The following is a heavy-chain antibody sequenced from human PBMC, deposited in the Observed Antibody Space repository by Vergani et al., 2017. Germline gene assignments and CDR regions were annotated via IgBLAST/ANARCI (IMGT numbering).Heavy chain of an antibody. D-gene: IGHD3-10*01. CDR3: ARVASMVEPLGAFDI. V-gene: IGHV1-2*02. J-gene: IGHJ3*02. Sequence: QVQLVQSRAEVKKPGASVKVSCKASGYTFTGYYMHWVRQAPGQGLEWMGWINPNSGGTNYAQKFQGRVTMTRDTSISTAYMELSRLRSDDTAVYYCARVASMVEPLGAFDIWGQGTMVTVSS. CDR2: INPNSGGT. CDR1: GYTFTGYY.